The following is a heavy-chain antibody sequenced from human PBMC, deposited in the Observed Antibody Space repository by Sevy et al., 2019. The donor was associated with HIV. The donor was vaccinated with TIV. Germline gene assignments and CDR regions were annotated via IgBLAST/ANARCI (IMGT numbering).Heavy chain of an antibody. CDR1: GFTLSDHY. Sequence: GGSLRLSCAASGFTLSDHYMDWVRQAPGKGLEWVGRTRNKASSYTTEYAASVKGRFTISRGDLKNSLNLQMNSLKTEDTAVYFCARAYGKASTFSGDDSWGQGTLVTVSS. CDR2: TRNKASSYTT. V-gene: IGHV3-72*01. CDR3: ARAYGKASTFSGDDS. D-gene: IGHD3-3*01. J-gene: IGHJ4*02.